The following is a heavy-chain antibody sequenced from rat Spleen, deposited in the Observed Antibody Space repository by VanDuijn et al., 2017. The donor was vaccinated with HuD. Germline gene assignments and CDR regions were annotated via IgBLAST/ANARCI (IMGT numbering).Heavy chain of an antibody. CDR2: ISTGGTNT. J-gene: IGHJ1*01. CDR3: ARAGYLRDWYFDF. D-gene: IGHD2-2*01. CDR1: GFTFTNYD. Sequence: EVQLVESGGGLVQPGRSLKLSCAASGFTFTNYDMAWVRQAPTKGLEWIASISTGGTNTYYRGSVKGRFTISRDNAKNTQYLQTDSLRSEDTATYYCARAGYLRDWYFDFWGPGTMVTVSS. V-gene: IGHV5S13*01.